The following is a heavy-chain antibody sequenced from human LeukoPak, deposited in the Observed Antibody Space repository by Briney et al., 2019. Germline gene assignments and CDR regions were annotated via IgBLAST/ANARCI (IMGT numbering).Heavy chain of an antibody. Sequence: SETLSLTCAVYGGSFSGYYWSWIRQPPGKGLEWIGEINHSGSTNYNPSLKSRVTISVDTSKNQFSLKLSSVTAADTAVYYCARVPGRGSSSWYVWRYNWFDPWGQGTLVTVSS. J-gene: IGHJ5*02. CDR1: GGSFSGYY. CDR2: INHSGST. V-gene: IGHV4-34*01. CDR3: ARVPGRGSSSWYVWRYNWFDP. D-gene: IGHD6-13*01.